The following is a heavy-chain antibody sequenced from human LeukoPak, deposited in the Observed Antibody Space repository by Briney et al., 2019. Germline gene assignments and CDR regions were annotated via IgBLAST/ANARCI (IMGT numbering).Heavy chain of an antibody. CDR3: ARDILSYGSRPQGDY. Sequence: GGSLRLSCGASGFTFSSYSMNWVRQAPGRGLEWVSSISSSSKYIYYADSLRGRFTISRDNAKNSLYLQMNSLRAEDTAVYYCARDILSYGSRPQGDYWGQGTLVTVSS. D-gene: IGHD3-10*01. V-gene: IGHV3-21*04. CDR1: GFTFSSYS. CDR2: ISSSSKYI. J-gene: IGHJ4*02.